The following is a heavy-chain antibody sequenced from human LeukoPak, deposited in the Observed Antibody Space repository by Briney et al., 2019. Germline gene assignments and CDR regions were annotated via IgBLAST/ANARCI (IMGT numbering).Heavy chain of an antibody. CDR2: IIPIFGTA. V-gene: IGHV1-69*05. Sequence: SVRVSCKASGGTFSSYAISWVRQAPGQGLEWMGRIIPIFGTANYAQKFQGRVTITTDESTSTAYMELSSLRSEDTAVYYCARAMIAGLGWFDPWGQGTLVTVSS. CDR1: GGTFSSYA. J-gene: IGHJ5*02. CDR3: ARAMIAGLGWFDP. D-gene: IGHD3-22*01.